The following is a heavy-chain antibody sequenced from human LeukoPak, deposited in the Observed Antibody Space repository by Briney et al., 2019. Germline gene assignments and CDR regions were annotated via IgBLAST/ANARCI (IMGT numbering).Heavy chain of an antibody. Sequence: GGSLRLSCVASGFTFSSYAMSWVRQAPGKGLEWVSGISGSGGSTYYADSVKGRFTISRDNSKNTLYLQMNSLRAEDTAVYYCAKEGYCGGDCYREFDYWGQGTLVTVSS. CDR2: ISGSGGST. CDR1: GFTFSSYA. CDR3: AKEGYCGGDCYREFDY. J-gene: IGHJ4*02. V-gene: IGHV3-23*01. D-gene: IGHD2-21*02.